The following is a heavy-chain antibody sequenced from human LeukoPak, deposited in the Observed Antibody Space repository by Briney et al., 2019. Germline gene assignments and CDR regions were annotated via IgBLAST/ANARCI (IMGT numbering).Heavy chain of an antibody. J-gene: IGHJ4*02. CDR3: AREALEEDYFDY. Sequence: ASVKVSCKASGYTFTSYYMHWVRQAPGQGLEWMGIINPSGGSTSYAQKFQGRVTMTRDMSTSTVYMELSSLRSEDTAVYYCAREALEEDYFDYWGQGTLVTVSS. D-gene: IGHD1-1*01. CDR1: GYTFTSYY. CDR2: INPSGGST. V-gene: IGHV1-46*01.